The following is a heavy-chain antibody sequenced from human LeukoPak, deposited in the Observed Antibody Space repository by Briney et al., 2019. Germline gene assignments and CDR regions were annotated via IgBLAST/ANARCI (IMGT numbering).Heavy chain of an antibody. CDR1: GFTFSIFE. Sequence: PGGSLRLSCAASGFTFSIFEMHWVRQAPGKGLEWVSYISSRGSIIYYADSVKGRFTISRDNAKNSLYLQMNSLRAEDTAVYYCATEGRRGSSGFYGFDIWGQGTMVTVSS. CDR3: ATEGRRGSSGFYGFDI. D-gene: IGHD3-10*01. CDR2: ISSRGSII. V-gene: IGHV3-48*03. J-gene: IGHJ3*02.